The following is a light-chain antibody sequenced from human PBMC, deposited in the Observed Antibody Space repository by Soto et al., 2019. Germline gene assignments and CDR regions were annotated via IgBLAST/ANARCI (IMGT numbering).Light chain of an antibody. CDR2: AAS. V-gene: IGKV3-15*01. J-gene: IGKJ4*02. Sequence: EVMMTQSPATLSLSPGERATLSCRASQSVSSNLAWYQQRRGQAPRLLIYAASSRAASIPARFSGSGSGTEFTITIISMQSEDFAVYYCQQYDSWPPLTFGRGTKVEVK. CDR3: QQYDSWPPLT. CDR1: QSVSSN.